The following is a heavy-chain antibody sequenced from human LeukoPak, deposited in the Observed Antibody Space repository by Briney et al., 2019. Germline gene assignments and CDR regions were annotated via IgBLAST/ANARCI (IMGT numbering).Heavy chain of an antibody. D-gene: IGHD3-3*01. CDR3: AKVIGALYDFWSGYGY. Sequence: PGGSLRLSCAASGFTFSSYGMHWVRQAPGKGLEWVAFIRYDGSNKYYADSVKGRFTISRDNSKNTLYLQMNSLRAEDTAVYYCAKVIGALYDFWSGYGYWGQGTLVTVSS. CDR1: GFTFSSYG. J-gene: IGHJ4*02. CDR2: IRYDGSNK. V-gene: IGHV3-30*02.